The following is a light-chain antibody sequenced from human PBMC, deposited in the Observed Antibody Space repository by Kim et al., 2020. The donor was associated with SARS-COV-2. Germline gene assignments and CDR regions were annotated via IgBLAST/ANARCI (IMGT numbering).Light chain of an antibody. CDR2: GNS. Sequence: TISGKGSSSNVGAGYDVHCYQHLPGTDPKLLIYGNSNRPSGVPDRFSGSESGTSAALAITGLQAEDEADYYCQSYDSSLSGSVVFGGGTQLTVL. V-gene: IGLV1-40*01. CDR3: QSYDSSLSGSVV. J-gene: IGLJ2*01. CDR1: SSNVGAGYD.